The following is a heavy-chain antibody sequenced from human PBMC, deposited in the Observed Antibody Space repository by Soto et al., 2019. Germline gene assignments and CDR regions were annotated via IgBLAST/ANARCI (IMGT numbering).Heavy chain of an antibody. V-gene: IGHV4-34*01. CDR1: GGSFSGYD. CDR2: INHSGST. CDR3: ATTPPIVAADEGVGPYYYYYYMDV. D-gene: IGHD2-15*01. J-gene: IGHJ6*03. Sequence: PSETLSLTCAVFGGSFSGYDWSWIRQPPGKGLEWIGEINHSGSTNYNPSLKSRVTISVDTSKNQFSLKLSSVTAADTAVYYCATTPPIVAADEGVGPYYYYYYMDVWGKGTTVTVSS.